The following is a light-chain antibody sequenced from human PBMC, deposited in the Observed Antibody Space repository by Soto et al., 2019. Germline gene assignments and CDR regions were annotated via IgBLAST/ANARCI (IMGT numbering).Light chain of an antibody. CDR3: VQALQTSWT. Sequence: DIVMTQSPLSLPVTPGEPASISCRSSQSLLHSNGYNYLDWYLQKPGQSPQLLIYLGSNRASGVPDRFSGSGSGTDFTLKISRVEAEDVGVYYCVQALQTSWTFGQGTKVDI. CDR1: QSLLHSNGYNY. V-gene: IGKV2-28*01. J-gene: IGKJ1*01. CDR2: LGS.